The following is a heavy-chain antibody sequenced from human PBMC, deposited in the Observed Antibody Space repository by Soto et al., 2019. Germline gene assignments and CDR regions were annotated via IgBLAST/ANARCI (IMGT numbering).Heavy chain of an antibody. V-gene: IGHV1-18*04. CDR2: ISAYNGNT. J-gene: IGHJ5*02. D-gene: IGHD6-13*01. CDR3: ARDKAADGTPLGIAIDP. Sequence: ASVKVSCKASGYTFTSYGISWVRQAPGQGLEWMGWISAYNGNTNYAQKLQGRVTMTTDTSTSTAYMELRSLRSDDTAVYYCARDKAADGTPLGIAIDPWGQGTLVTVSS. CDR1: GYTFTSYG.